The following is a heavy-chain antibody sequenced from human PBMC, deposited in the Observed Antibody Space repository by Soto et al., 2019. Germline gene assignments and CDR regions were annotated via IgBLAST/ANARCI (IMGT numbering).Heavy chain of an antibody. CDR3: ARKYCSNGKCYPDY. D-gene: IGHD2-8*01. J-gene: IGHJ4*02. CDR1: GGFITTNTFY. CDR2: FHPSGRT. Sequence: PSETLSLTCTVSGGFITTNTFYWGWIRQPPGKGLEWIGSFHPSGRTYYNPSLKSRVTISADTPKNLFSLELSSVTAADTAEYYCARKYCSNGKCYPDYWGQGTPVTVSS. V-gene: IGHV4-39*02.